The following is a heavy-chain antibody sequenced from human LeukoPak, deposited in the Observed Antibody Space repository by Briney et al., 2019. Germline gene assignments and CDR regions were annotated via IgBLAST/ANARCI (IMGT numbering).Heavy chain of an antibody. CDR1: GFTFDDYA. J-gene: IGHJ3*02. D-gene: IGHD2-2*01. Sequence: GGSLRLSCAASGFTFDDYAMHWVRQAPGKGLEWVSGISWNSGSIGYADSVKGRFTISRDNAKNSLYLQMNSLRAEDTALYYCAKDMGYCSSTSCPPGAFDIWGQGTMVTVSS. CDR3: AKDMGYCSSTSCPPGAFDI. CDR2: ISWNSGSI. V-gene: IGHV3-9*01.